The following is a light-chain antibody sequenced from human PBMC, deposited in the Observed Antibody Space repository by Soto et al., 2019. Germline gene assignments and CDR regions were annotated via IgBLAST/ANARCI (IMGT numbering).Light chain of an antibody. Sequence: EIVLAQSPDTLSLSPGERAILSCRAGQTVSGTYLAWYQQKPGQAPRLLIYGSSFRASGIPDRFSGSGSGTEFTLTITSLEPEDFAVYYCQQYDTSPPMYTFGQGTKVEIK. J-gene: IGKJ2*01. CDR1: QTVSGTY. CDR3: QQYDTSPPMYT. CDR2: GSS. V-gene: IGKV3-20*01.